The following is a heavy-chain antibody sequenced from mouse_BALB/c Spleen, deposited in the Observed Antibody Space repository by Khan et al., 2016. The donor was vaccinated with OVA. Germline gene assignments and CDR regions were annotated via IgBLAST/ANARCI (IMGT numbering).Heavy chain of an antibody. CDR3: ARTARIKY. J-gene: IGHJ2*01. V-gene: IGHV3-2*02. D-gene: IGHD1-2*01. CDR2: ISYSGST. Sequence: EVQLQESGPGLVKPSQSLSLTCTVTGYSITSGYGWNWIRQFPGNKLEWMGHISYSGSTNYNPSLKSRISITRDTSKNQSFLQLNSVTTEDTATYYCARTARIKYWGQGTTLTVSS. CDR1: GYSITSGYG.